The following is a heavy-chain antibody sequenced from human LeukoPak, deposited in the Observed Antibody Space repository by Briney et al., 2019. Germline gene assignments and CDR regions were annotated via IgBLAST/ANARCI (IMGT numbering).Heavy chain of an antibody. CDR2: IIPILGIA. Sequence: SVKVSCKASGGTFSSYTISWVRQAPGQGLEWMGRIIPILGIANYAQKFLGRVTITADKSTSTAYMELSSLRSEDTAVYYCARDGGIAAAGSDYWGQGTLVTVSS. J-gene: IGHJ4*02. CDR3: ARDGGIAAAGSDY. CDR1: GGTFSSYT. D-gene: IGHD6-13*01. V-gene: IGHV1-69*04.